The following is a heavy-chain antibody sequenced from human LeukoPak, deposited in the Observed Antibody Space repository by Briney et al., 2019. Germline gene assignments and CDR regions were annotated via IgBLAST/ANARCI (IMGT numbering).Heavy chain of an antibody. CDR3: ARDGTDIVVASYYYYYMDV. CDR1: GFTFSDYY. Sequence: GGSLRLSCAASGFTFSDYYMSWIRQAPGKGLEWVSYISSSGSTIYYADSVKGRFTISRDNAKNSLYLQMNSLRAEDTAVYYCARDGTDIVVASYYYYYMDVWGKGTTVTVSS. CDR2: ISSSGSTI. V-gene: IGHV3-11*04. J-gene: IGHJ6*03. D-gene: IGHD2-15*01.